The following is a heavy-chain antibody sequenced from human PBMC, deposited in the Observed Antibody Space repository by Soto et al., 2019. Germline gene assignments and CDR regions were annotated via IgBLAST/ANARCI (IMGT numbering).Heavy chain of an antibody. CDR1: GGSVNNGDYY. CDR2: ISYSGNS. CDR3: ARGRYSGSYYGAGFDY. J-gene: IGHJ4*02. Sequence: QVQLQESGPGLVKPSQTLSLTCTVSGGSVNNGDYYWSWMRQPPGKGLEWIGYISYSGNSYYKSSVKSGVTMSIDTSANQFSLKLTSVSAADTALHYCARGRYSGSYYGAGFDYWGQGTLVTVSS. D-gene: IGHD3-10*01. V-gene: IGHV4-30-4*01.